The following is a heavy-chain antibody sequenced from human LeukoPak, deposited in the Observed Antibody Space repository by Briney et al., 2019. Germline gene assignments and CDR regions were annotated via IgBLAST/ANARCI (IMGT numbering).Heavy chain of an antibody. CDR1: GFTFSSYA. J-gene: IGHJ4*02. Sequence: GGSLRLSWAASGFTFSSYAMSWVRQAPGKGLEWVSAISGSGGSTYYADSVKGRFTISRDNSKNTLYLQMNSLRAEDTAVYYCATALGVGYCSSTSCHFGYWGQGTLVTVSS. V-gene: IGHV3-23*01. CDR2: ISGSGGST. D-gene: IGHD2-2*01. CDR3: ATALGVGYCSSTSCHFGY.